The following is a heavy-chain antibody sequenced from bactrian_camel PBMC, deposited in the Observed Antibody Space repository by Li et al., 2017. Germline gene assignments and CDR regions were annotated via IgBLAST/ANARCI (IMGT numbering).Heavy chain of an antibody. D-gene: IGHD2*01. CDR2: IWPGGGST. CDR1: GTTTSINY. CDR3: ALLPRVSLGTCAEGRWSAWSDRFAW. J-gene: IGHJ4*01. V-gene: IGHV3S54*01. Sequence: QLVESGGGSVQAGGSLRLSCAASGTTTSINYAWFRQAAGKEREGVAVIWPGGGSTYYADSVKGRFTISQDKSKSAVYLQMNSLKPGDTATYPCALLPRVSLGTCAEGRWSAWSDRFAWWGQGTQVTVS.